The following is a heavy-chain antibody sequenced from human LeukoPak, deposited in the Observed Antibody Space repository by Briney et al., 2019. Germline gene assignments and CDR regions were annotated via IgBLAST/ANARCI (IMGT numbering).Heavy chain of an antibody. CDR1: GYTFTSYH. Sequence: ASVKASCKASGYTFTSYHINWVRQATGQGLEWVGWMNPNNSDIGYAQKFQGRVTMTRNTSIGTAYMELSSPRSEDTAIYYCVRVPPGTTIYAYWGQGTLVTVSS. V-gene: IGHV1-8*01. CDR3: VRVPPGTTIYAY. CDR2: MNPNNSDI. J-gene: IGHJ4*02. D-gene: IGHD1-14*01.